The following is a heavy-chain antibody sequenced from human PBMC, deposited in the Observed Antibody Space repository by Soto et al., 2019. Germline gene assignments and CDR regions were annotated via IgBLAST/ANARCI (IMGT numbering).Heavy chain of an antibody. CDR1: GYTFTSYY. CDR2: INPSGGNT. D-gene: IGHD3-10*01. J-gene: IGHJ4*02. CDR3: TRAGSGRCSHFDC. Sequence: QVQLVQSGAEVKKPGASVKVSCKASGYTFTSYYMHWVRQAPGQGLERMGIINPSGGNTGYAQKFLGSVTLTRDTSTSTIHMELSRLGSEGAAVDCCTRAGSGRCSHFDCWGQGTLVTVSS. V-gene: IGHV1-46*03.